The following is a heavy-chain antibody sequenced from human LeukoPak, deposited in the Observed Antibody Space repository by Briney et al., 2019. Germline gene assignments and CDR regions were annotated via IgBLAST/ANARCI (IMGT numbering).Heavy chain of an antibody. J-gene: IGHJ6*02. V-gene: IGHV5-51*01. D-gene: IGHD6-19*01. CDR3: ARLGGYRDYYYYYGMDV. CDR2: ICPGGSDT. CDR1: GYSFTSYW. Sequence: GESLKISCKGSGYSFTSYWIGWVRQMPGKGLEWMGIICPGGSDTRYSPSFQGQVTISADKSISTAYLQWSSLKASDTAMYYCARLGGYRDYYYYYGMDVWGQGTTVTVSS.